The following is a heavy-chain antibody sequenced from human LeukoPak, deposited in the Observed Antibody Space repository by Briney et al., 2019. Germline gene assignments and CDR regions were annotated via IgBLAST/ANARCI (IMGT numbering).Heavy chain of an antibody. CDR3: ARVSKGDKMVYAIGSSRNFDY. CDR2: IKQDGSEK. V-gene: IGHV3-7*01. Sequence: GGSLRLSCAASGFTFSSYWMSWVRQAPGKGLEWVANIKQDGSEKYYVDSVKGRFTISRNNAKNSLYLQMNSLRAEDTAVYYCARVSKGDKMVYAIGSSRNFDYWGQGTLVTVSS. CDR1: GFTFSSYW. D-gene: IGHD2-8*01. J-gene: IGHJ4*02.